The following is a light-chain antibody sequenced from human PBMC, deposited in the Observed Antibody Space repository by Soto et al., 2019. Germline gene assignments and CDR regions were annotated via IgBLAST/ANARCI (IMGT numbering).Light chain of an antibody. CDR3: QQSDRPPYT. V-gene: IGKV1-39*01. CDR1: QTISTF. J-gene: IGKJ2*01. CDR2: IAS. Sequence: DLQMTQSPSSLSASVGDRVSITCRASQTISTFLNWYQQKPGKAPKLLISIASSLQGGVPSRFSGSGSGTDFTLTISSLQPEYFATYYCQQSDRPPYTFGQGTKLEIK.